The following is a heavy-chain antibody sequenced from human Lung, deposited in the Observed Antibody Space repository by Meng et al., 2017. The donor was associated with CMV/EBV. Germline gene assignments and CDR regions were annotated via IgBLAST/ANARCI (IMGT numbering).Heavy chain of an antibody. CDR2: IYYSGST. Sequence: GSLRLXCTVSGGSISSSSYYWGWIRQPPGKGLEWIGSIYYSGSTYYNPSLKSRVTISVDTSKNQFSLKLSSVTAADTAVYYCARHAGFGELWDAFDIWGQGTXVTVSS. J-gene: IGHJ3*02. D-gene: IGHD3-10*01. CDR3: ARHAGFGELWDAFDI. CDR1: GGSISSSSYY. V-gene: IGHV4-39*01.